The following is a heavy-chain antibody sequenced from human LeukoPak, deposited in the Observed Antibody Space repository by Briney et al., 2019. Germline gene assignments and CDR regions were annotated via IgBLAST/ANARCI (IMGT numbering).Heavy chain of an antibody. CDR2: IYYSGST. Sequence: SETLSLTCTVSGGSISSYYWRWIRQPPGKGLEWIGYIYYSGSTNYNPSLKSRVTISVDTSKNQFSLKLSSVTAADTAVYYCARRNPTVTAYYYYYGMDVWGQGTTVTVSS. CDR3: ARRNPTVTAYYYYYGMDV. CDR1: GGSISSYY. V-gene: IGHV4-59*08. D-gene: IGHD4-4*01. J-gene: IGHJ6*02.